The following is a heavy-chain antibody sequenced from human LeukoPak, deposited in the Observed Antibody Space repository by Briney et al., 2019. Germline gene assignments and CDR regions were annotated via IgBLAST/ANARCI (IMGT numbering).Heavy chain of an antibody. CDR2: IYYSGST. Sequence: PSETLSLTXVVSGYSISSGYYWGWIRPPPGRGLEWIGSIYYSGSTYYNPSLRSRITMSMDTSKNQFSLRLNSVTAADTAIYYCARRIVVVPAAIRNGDAFDVWGRGTMVTVSS. CDR3: ARRIVVVPAAIRNGDAFDV. CDR1: GYSISSGYY. V-gene: IGHV4-38-2*01. J-gene: IGHJ3*01. D-gene: IGHD2-2*01.